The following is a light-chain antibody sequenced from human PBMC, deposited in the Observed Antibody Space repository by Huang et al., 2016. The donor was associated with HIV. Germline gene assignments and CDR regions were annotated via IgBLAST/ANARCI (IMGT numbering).Light chain of an antibody. CDR1: QGINNY. J-gene: IGKJ2*01. CDR3: QQYEKVPYT. CDR2: NAS. Sequence: DIQMTQSPSSLSASVGNRVTITCQASQGINNYLNWYQQRPGKIPNLLIYNASNWEVGVPSRFSGSGSGSDFSFTISRVQSEDLGIYYCQQYEKVPYTFGQGTSLQIK. V-gene: IGKV1-33*01.